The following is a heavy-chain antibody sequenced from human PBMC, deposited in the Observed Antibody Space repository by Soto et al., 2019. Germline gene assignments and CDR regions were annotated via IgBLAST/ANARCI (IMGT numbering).Heavy chain of an antibody. Sequence: QVQLQQWGAGLLKPPETLSLTCAVYGGSFSGYYWSWIRQPPGKGLEWIGEINHSGSTNYNPSLKSRVTISVDTSKNQFSLKLSSVTAADTAVYYCAREKFSWPYYYYYMDVWGKGTTVTVSS. CDR1: GGSFSGYY. J-gene: IGHJ6*03. D-gene: IGHD6-13*01. CDR2: INHSGST. CDR3: AREKFSWPYYYYYMDV. V-gene: IGHV4-34*01.